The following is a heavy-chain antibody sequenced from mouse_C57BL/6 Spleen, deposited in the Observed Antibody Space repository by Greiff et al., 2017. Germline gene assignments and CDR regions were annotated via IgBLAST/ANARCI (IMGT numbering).Heavy chain of an antibody. J-gene: IGHJ1*03. CDR3: ARYRNWDGYFDV. CDR1: GYTFTSYW. CDR2: IYPGSGST. Sequence: QVQLQQPGAELVKPGASVKMSCKASGYTFTSYWITWVKQRPGQGLEWIGDIYPGSGSTNYNEKFKSKATLTVDTSSSTAYMQLSSLTSEDSAVYYCARYRNWDGYFDVWGTGTTVTVSS. V-gene: IGHV1-55*01. D-gene: IGHD4-1*01.